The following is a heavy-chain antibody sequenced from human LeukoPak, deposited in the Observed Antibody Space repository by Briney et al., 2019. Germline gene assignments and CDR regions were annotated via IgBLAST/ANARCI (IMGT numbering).Heavy chain of an antibody. V-gene: IGHV4-39*07. CDR3: ARVGFGTIVMGNNWFDP. J-gene: IGHJ5*02. Sequence: SETLSLTCTVSGGSISSSSYYWGWIRQPPGKGLEWIGSIYYSGSTYYNPSLKSRVTISVDTSKNQFSLKLSSVTAADTAVYYCARVGFGTIVMGNNWFDPWGQGTLVTVSS. CDR1: GGSISSSSYY. CDR2: IYYSGST. D-gene: IGHD3-22*01.